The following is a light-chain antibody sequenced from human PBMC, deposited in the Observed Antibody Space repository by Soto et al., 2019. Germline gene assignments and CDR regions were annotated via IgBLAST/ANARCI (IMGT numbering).Light chain of an antibody. Sequence: QSALTQPPSVSGSPGQSVTMSCTATTTDLDNYDSVSWYQQAPGTAPKLMIYDVTKRPSGVPGRSSGSKSGNTASLTISGLQAEDEADYYCCSYAGSSTFGVFGTGTKVTVL. CDR3: CSYAGSSTFGV. J-gene: IGLJ1*01. V-gene: IGLV2-11*01. CDR1: TTDLDNYDS. CDR2: DVT.